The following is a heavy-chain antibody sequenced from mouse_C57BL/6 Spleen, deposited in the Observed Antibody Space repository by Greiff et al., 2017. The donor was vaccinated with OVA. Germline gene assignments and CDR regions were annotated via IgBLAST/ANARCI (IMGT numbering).Heavy chain of an antibody. CDR2: INPSSGYT. CDR1: GYTFTSYT. CDR3: ARSGGYDGVFDY. J-gene: IGHJ2*01. V-gene: IGHV1-4*01. D-gene: IGHD2-2*01. Sequence: QVHVKQSGAELARPGASVKMSCKASGYTFTSYTMHWVKQRPGQGLEWIGYINPSSGYTKYNQKFKDKATLTADKSSSTAYMQLSSLTSEDSAVYYCARSGGYDGVFDYWGQGTTLTVSS.